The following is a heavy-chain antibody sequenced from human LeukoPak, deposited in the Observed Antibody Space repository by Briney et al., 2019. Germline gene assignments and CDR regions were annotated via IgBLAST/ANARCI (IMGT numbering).Heavy chain of an antibody. CDR2: ISAYNGNT. CDR1: GYTFTSYG. J-gene: IGHJ2*01. Sequence: GASVKVSCKASGYTFTSYGISWVRQAPGQGLEWMGWISAYNGNTNYAQKLQGRVTMTTDTSTSTAYMELRSLRSDDTAVYYCARDHRSQGLIAPRRRPWYFDVWGRGTLVTVSS. D-gene: IGHD6-6*01. CDR3: ARDHRSQGLIAPRRRPWYFDV. V-gene: IGHV1-18*01.